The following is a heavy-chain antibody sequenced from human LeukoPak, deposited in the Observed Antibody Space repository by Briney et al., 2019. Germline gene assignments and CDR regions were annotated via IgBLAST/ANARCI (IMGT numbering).Heavy chain of an antibody. CDR3: AKAVGSFQH. Sequence: GGSLRLSCAASGFTFSSYAMHWVRQAPGKGLEWVSVISYDGSNKYYADSVKGRFTISSDNSKNTLYLQMNSLRAEDTAVYYCAKAVGSFQHWGQGTLVTVSS. CDR2: ISYDGSNK. CDR1: GFTFSSYA. V-gene: IGHV3-30-3*01. D-gene: IGHD3-10*01. J-gene: IGHJ1*01.